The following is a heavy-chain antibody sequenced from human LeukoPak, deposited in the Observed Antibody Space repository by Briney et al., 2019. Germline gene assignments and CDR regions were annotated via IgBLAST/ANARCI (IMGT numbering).Heavy chain of an antibody. Sequence: GGSLRLSCAASGFTFSTYTMTWVRQAPGKGLEWVSSITSRGYIYYADSLKGRFTISRDNAQNSLYLQMNSLRAEDTALYYCARARAGDTRDFESWGQGTLVTVSS. CDR3: ARARAGDTRDFES. CDR1: GFTFSTYT. D-gene: IGHD2-2*01. J-gene: IGHJ4*02. CDR2: ITSRGYI. V-gene: IGHV3-21*01.